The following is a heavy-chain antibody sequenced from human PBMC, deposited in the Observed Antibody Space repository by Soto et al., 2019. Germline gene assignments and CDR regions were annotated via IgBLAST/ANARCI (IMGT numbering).Heavy chain of an antibody. D-gene: IGHD3-16*01. CDR2: IWYDGSNK. Sequence: GGSLRLSCAASGFTFSSYGMHWVRQAPGKGLEWVAIIWYDGSNKYYADSVKGRFTISRDNSKNTLYLQMNSLRADDTAVHYCARAAQVGDPYYFDYWGQGTQVTVSS. J-gene: IGHJ4*02. CDR3: ARAAQVGDPYYFDY. V-gene: IGHV3-33*01. CDR1: GFTFSSYG.